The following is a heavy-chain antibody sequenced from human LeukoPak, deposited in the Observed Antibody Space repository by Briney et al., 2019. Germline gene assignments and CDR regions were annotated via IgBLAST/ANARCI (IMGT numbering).Heavy chain of an antibody. D-gene: IGHD6-13*01. CDR3: AKDPFPGRIAAPS. CDR1: GFTFSSYG. Sequence: GGSLRLSCAASGFTFSSYGMNWVRQAPGKGLEWVSSISSGGTYKYYADSVKGRFTISRDNSKNTLYLQMNSLRAEDTAVYYCAKDPFPGRIAAPSWSQGTLVTVSS. V-gene: IGHV3-21*04. J-gene: IGHJ4*02. CDR2: ISSGGTYK.